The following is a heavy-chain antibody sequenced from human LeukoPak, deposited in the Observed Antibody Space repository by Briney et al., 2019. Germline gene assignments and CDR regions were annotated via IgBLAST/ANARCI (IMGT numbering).Heavy chain of an antibody. CDR1: GFTFSDYY. V-gene: IGHV3-66*01. J-gene: IGHJ3*02. CDR3: ARDDKLAIDAFDI. CDR2: IYSGGST. Sequence: GGSLRLSCAASGFTFSDYYMSWVRQAPGKGLEWVSVIYSGGSTYYADSVKGRFTISRDNSKNTLYLQMNSLRAEDTAVYYCARDDKLAIDAFDIWGQGTMVTVSS.